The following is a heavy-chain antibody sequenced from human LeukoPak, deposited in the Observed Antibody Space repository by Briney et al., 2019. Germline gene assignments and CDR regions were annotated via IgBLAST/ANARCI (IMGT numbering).Heavy chain of an antibody. CDR3: ARSVSSSWIYYFDY. CDR1: GLTVSSNY. Sequence: GGSLRLSCAASGLTVSSNYMSWVRQAPGKGLEWVSVIYSGGSTYYADSVKGRFTISRDNSKNTLYLQMNSLRAEDTAVYYCARSVSSSWIYYFDYWGQGTLVTVSS. J-gene: IGHJ4*02. D-gene: IGHD6-13*01. V-gene: IGHV3-53*01. CDR2: IYSGGST.